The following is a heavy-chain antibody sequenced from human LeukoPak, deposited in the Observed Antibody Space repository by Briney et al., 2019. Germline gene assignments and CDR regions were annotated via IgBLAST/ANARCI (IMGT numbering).Heavy chain of an antibody. D-gene: IGHD3-16*01. J-gene: IGHJ4*02. V-gene: IGHV4-59*01. Sequence: SETLSLTCTVSGGSISSYYWSWIRHPPGKGLEWIGYIYYSGSTNYNPSLKSRVTMSVDTSKNQFSLKLSSVTAADTAVYYCARYGLAYTYDFWGQGTLVTVS. CDR1: GGSISSYY. CDR2: IYYSGST. CDR3: ARYGLAYTYDF.